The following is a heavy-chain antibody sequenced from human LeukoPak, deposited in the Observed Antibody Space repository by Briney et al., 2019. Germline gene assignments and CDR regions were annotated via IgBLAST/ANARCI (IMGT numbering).Heavy chain of an antibody. CDR2: ISAYNGNT. V-gene: IGHV1-18*01. CDR3: ARVPVGVVINYYYYYMDV. D-gene: IGHD3-3*01. J-gene: IGHJ6*03. CDR1: GYTFTSCG. Sequence: ASVKVSCKASGYTFTSCGISWVRQAPGQGLEWMGWISAYNGNTNYAQKLQGRVTMTTDTSTSTAYMELRSLRSDDTAVYYCARVPVGVVINYYYYYMDVWGKGTTVTVSS.